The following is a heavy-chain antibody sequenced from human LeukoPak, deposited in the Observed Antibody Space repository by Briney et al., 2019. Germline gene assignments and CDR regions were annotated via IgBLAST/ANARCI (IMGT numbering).Heavy chain of an antibody. CDR3: AKMGFTVAPDY. CDR1: GFTFRNYA. D-gene: IGHD4-23*01. CDR2: IGGSGDLT. Sequence: GSLRLSCAASGFTFRNYAMSWVRQAPGKGLEWVSVIGGSGDLTYYADSVKGRFTISRDNSRNTLYLEVNSLRAEDTAVYYCAKMGFTVAPDYWGQGTLVTVSS. V-gene: IGHV3-23*01. J-gene: IGHJ4*02.